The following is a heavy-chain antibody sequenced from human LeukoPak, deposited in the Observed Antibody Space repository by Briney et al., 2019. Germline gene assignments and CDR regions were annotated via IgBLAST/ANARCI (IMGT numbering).Heavy chain of an antibody. D-gene: IGHD2-2*01. J-gene: IGHJ5*02. Sequence: ASVKVSCKASGYSFGIFGISWVRQAPGQGLEWMGWISSNNGNTNFAQKLQGRATMTTDTSTSTDYMELRSLRSDDTAVYYCARVGVVVPAAWFDPWGQGTLVTVSS. CDR1: GYSFGIFG. CDR3: ARVGVVVPAAWFDP. CDR2: ISSNNGNT. V-gene: IGHV1-18*01.